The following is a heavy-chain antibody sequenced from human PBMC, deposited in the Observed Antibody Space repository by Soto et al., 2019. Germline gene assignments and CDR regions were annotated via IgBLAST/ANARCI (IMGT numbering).Heavy chain of an antibody. CDR1: GGSFSGYY. J-gene: IGHJ6*02. V-gene: IGHV4-34*01. Sequence: PSETLSLTCAVYGGSFSGYYWSWIRQPPGKGLEWIGEINHSGSTNYNPSLKSRVTISVDTSKNQFSLKLSSVTAADTAVYYCARVPRLGGMVLKTYYYGMDVWGQGNTLTVSS. CDR2: INHSGST. CDR3: ARVPRLGGMVLKTYYYGMDV. D-gene: IGHD2-8*02.